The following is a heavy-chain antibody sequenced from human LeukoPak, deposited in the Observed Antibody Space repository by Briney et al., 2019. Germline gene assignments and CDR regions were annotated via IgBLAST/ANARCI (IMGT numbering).Heavy chain of an antibody. J-gene: IGHJ3*02. CDR3: ARDRVRGVLDAFDI. CDR2: TYYSGST. CDR1: GGSISSYY. Sequence: SETLSLTCTVSGGSISSYYWSWIRQPPGKGLESIGYTYYSGSTNYNPSLKSRVTISVDTSKNQFSLKLSSVTAADTAVYYCARDRVRGVLDAFDIWGQGTMVTVSS. D-gene: IGHD3-10*01. V-gene: IGHV4-59*01.